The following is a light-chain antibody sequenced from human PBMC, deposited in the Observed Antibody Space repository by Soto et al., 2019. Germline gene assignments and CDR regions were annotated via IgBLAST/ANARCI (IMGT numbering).Light chain of an antibody. Sequence: EIVLTQSPGTLSLSPGERATLSCRASQSLSSSYLAWYQQKPGQAPRLLIFGASSRATGIPDRFSGSGSGTDFTLTISRLEPEDFAVYYCQQYDTSPWTFGQGTKVEIK. J-gene: IGKJ1*01. CDR3: QQYDTSPWT. CDR2: GAS. CDR1: QSLSSSY. V-gene: IGKV3-20*01.